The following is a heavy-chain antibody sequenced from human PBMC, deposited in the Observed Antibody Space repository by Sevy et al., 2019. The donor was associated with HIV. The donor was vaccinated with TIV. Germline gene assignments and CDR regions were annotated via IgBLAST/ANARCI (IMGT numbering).Heavy chain of an antibody. J-gene: IGHJ4*02. V-gene: IGHV3-30*04. Sequence: GLSLRLSCAASGFNFSTYALLWGRQAPGKGLEWVALFSFDGTNKYYADSVQGRFTISRDNAKSILYLQMNSLRAEDTAVYYCARSTMDPSTQIHLYYFDSWGQGTLVTVSS. CDR1: GFNFSTYA. D-gene: IGHD1-1*01. CDR2: FSFDGTNK. CDR3: ARSTMDPSTQIHLYYFDS.